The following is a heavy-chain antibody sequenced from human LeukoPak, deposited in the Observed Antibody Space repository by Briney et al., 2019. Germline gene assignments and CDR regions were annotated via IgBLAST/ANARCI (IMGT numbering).Heavy chain of an antibody. CDR1: GFTFNTYA. V-gene: IGHV3-30-3*01. CDR2: ISYDGSNK. J-gene: IGHJ4*02. D-gene: IGHD2-21*02. CDR3: ARDGVVVTPDW. Sequence: PGRSLRLSCAASGFTFNTYAMHWVRQAPGKGLEWVALISYDGSNKYYADSVKGRFTISRDNSKNTLYLQMNSLRAEDTAIYYCARDGVVVTPDWWGQGTLVTVSS.